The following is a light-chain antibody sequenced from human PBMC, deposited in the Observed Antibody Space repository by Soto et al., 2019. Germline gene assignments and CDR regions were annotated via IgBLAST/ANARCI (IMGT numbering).Light chain of an antibody. V-gene: IGLV2-14*03. CDR1: SSDVGAYDY. J-gene: IGLJ1*01. CDR2: EVS. CDR3: SSYTSSSTRV. Sequence: QSVLAQPASVSGSPGESITISCTGTSSDVGAYDYVSWYQQHPDKAPKLIIYEVSHRPSGVSNRFSGSKSVNTATLTISVLQAEDEADYYCSSYTSSSTRVFGAGTKVT.